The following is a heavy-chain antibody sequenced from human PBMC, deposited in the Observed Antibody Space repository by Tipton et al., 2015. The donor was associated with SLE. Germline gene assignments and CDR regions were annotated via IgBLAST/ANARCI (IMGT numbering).Heavy chain of an antibody. V-gene: IGHV4-59*01. CDR1: GGSISSYY. CDR2: IYYSGST. CDR3: ARERHDILTGVDAFDI. D-gene: IGHD3-9*01. Sequence: GLVKPSETLSLTCTVSGGSISSYYWSWIRQPPGKGLEWIGYIYYSGSTNYSPSLKSRVTISVDTSKNQFSLKLSSVTAADTAVYYCARERHDILTGVDAFDIWGQGTMVTVSS. J-gene: IGHJ3*02.